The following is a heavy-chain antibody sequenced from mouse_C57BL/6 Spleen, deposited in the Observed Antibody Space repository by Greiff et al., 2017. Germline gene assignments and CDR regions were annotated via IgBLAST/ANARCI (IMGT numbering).Heavy chain of an antibody. CDR3: ARDPITTVVGDYWYFDV. CDR1: GFTASSYA. J-gene: IGHJ1*03. Sequence: EVQLVESGGGLVKPGGSLKLSCAASGFTASSYAMSWVRQTPEKRLEWVATISDGGSYTYYPDNVKGRFTISRDNAKNNLYLQMSHLKSEDTAMYYCARDPITTVVGDYWYFDVWGTGTTVTVSS. D-gene: IGHD1-1*01. CDR2: ISDGGSYT. V-gene: IGHV5-4*01.